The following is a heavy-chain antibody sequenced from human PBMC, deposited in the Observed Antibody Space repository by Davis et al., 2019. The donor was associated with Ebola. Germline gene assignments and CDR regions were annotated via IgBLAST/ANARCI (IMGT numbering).Heavy chain of an antibody. CDR2: MNPNSGNA. CDR1: GYTFTNYY. Sequence: ASVKVSCKASGYTFTNYYMHWVRQAPGQGLEWMGWMNPNSGNAGYTQKFKGRDTMTRNMSISTAYMELSGLRSEDTAIYYCATYPKGYGMDVWGKGTTVTVSS. V-gene: IGHV1-8*02. J-gene: IGHJ6*04. CDR3: ATYPKGYGMDV.